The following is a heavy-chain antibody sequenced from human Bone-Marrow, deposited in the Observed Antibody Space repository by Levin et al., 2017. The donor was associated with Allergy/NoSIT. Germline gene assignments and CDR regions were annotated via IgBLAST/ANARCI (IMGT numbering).Heavy chain of an antibody. CDR3: ARSFYPDY. Sequence: SQTLSLTCTVSGGSISATTTYYWGWIRQPPGKGLEWIWSIYYSGDTLYNPSLKGRATISVDTSKNQFSLRLTSVTAADTAVYYCARSFYPDYWGQGTLVTVSS. CDR2: IYYSGDT. V-gene: IGHV4-39*01. CDR1: GGSISATTTYY. D-gene: IGHD3-16*02. J-gene: IGHJ4*02.